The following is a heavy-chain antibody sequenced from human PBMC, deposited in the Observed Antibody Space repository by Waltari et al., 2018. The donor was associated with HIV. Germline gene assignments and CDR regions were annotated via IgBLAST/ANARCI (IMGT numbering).Heavy chain of an antibody. CDR1: GESLIGYS. Sequence: QVQLQQWGAGLLKPSETLSLTCAVSGESLIGYSWSWIRQHPRKGLEWIGEVNDSGDTNYNPSLKSRVTISLDTSKNQFSLKVSSVTAADTAVYYCARGNPHIVVTYCQHWDQGALVTVSS. V-gene: IGHV4-34*01. CDR3: ARGNPHIVVTYCQH. CDR2: VNDSGDT. D-gene: IGHD2-21*01. J-gene: IGHJ1*01.